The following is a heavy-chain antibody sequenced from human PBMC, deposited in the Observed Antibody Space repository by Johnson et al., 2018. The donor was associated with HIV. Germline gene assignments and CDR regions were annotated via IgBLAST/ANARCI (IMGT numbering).Heavy chain of an antibody. CDR2: ISSSGSTI. J-gene: IGHJ3*02. V-gene: IGHV3-11*01. CDR3: ATDSEGHVFDI. Sequence: QVQLVESGGGLVKPGGSLRLSCAASGFTFSDYYMSWIRQAPGKGLEWVSYISSSGSTIYYADSVKGRFTISRDNSKNTLHLQMNNLKIDDTAMYYCATDSEGHVFDIWGQGTMVTVSS. CDR1: GFTFSDYY.